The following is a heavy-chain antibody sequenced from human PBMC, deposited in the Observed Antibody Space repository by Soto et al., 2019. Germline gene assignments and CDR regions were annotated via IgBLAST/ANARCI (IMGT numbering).Heavy chain of an antibody. J-gene: IGHJ4*02. Sequence: QVQLVQSGGEVKKPGASVKVSCKASAYTFTTYGISWVRQAPGQGLEWMGWISAYNGNINYAQKCRGRLTMTTDTSTSSAYLGVRSLRSDDTAVYYCANSVTSWILRAFDSWGQGTLVTVSS. CDR2: ISAYNGNI. CDR3: ANSVTSWILRAFDS. CDR1: AYTFTTYG. D-gene: IGHD2-2*01. V-gene: IGHV1-18*01.